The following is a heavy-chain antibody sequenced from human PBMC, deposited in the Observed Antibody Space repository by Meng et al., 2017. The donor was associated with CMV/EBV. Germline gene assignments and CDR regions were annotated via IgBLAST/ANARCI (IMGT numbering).Heavy chain of an antibody. V-gene: IGHV4-34*01. CDR3: ASSLPYLVY. CDR2: INHSGSN. Sequence: CAASLLQPSEACSLICLVFVGAFISFSWGWIRQPQGKGLAWIGQINHSGSNNSDPSIKGRVTIPVDPAKNQYSLKLSSAMPAATAVYHCASSLPYLVYWGKATLVTVSS. J-gene: IGHJ4*02. D-gene: IGHD2-15*01. CDR1: VGAFISFS.